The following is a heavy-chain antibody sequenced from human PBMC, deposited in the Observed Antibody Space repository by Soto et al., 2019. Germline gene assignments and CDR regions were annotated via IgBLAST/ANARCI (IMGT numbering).Heavy chain of an antibody. D-gene: IGHD1-26*01. J-gene: IGHJ6*03. CDR2: ISSSSSTI. CDR3: ARELRTTTYYYYYYMDV. V-gene: IGHV3-48*01. Sequence: GGSLRLSCAASGFTFSSYSMNWVRQAPGKGLEWVSYISSSSSTIYYADSVKGRFTISRDNAKNSLYLKMNSLRADDKAVYYCARELRTTTYYYYYYMDVWGKGTTVTVSS. CDR1: GFTFSSYS.